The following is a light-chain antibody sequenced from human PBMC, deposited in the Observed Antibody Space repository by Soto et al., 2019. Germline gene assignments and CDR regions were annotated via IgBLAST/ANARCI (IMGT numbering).Light chain of an antibody. J-gene: IGLJ1*01. Sequence: QSVLTQPPSASGAPGQRVTISCSGSSSNIGSNTVNWYQQLPGTAPKLLIYTNNQRPSGVRDRFSGSRSGTSASLAISGLQSEDEADYYCAAWDDSLNGCVFGTGTKVTV. CDR2: TNN. V-gene: IGLV1-44*01. CDR1: SSNIGSNT. CDR3: AAWDDSLNGCV.